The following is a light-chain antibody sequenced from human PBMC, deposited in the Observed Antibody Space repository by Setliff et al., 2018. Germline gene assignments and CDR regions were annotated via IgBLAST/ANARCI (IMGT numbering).Light chain of an antibody. CDR2: DNS. J-gene: IGLJ1*01. CDR3: CSYAGSYTVLYV. V-gene: IGLV1-40*01. CDR1: SSNIGGGYD. Sequence: QSVLTQPPSVSGAPGQRVTISCTGSSSNIGGGYDVHWYQQLPGIAPKLLIYDNSSRPSGVPDRFSGSNSGTAATLAITGLQAEDEADYYCCSYAGSYTVLYVFGTGTKSPS.